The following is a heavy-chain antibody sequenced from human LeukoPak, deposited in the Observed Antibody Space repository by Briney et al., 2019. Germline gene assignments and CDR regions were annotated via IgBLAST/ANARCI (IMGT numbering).Heavy chain of an antibody. J-gene: IGHJ4*02. V-gene: IGHV3-48*01. Sequence: GGSLRLSCAASGFTFSSYSMNWVRQAPGKGLEWVSYISSSSSTIYYADSVKGRFAISRDNAKNSLYLQMNSLRAEDTAVYYCAKDRLGYCSGGSCFFDYWGQGTLVTVSS. CDR2: ISSSSSTI. CDR1: GFTFSSYS. D-gene: IGHD2-15*01. CDR3: AKDRLGYCSGGSCFFDY.